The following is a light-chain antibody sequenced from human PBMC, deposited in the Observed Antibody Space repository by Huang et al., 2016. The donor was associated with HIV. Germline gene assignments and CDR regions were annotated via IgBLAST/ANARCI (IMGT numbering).Light chain of an antibody. CDR2: DAS. Sequence: DIQMTQSPPSLSASVGDSVTITCQASHDIGDYLNWYQHKPGEAPKLLIYDASNLETGVPSRVSGSGAGTDFTFTINSLQPEDIATYYCQQYASQNTFGQGTQLEIK. J-gene: IGKJ2*01. CDR1: HDIGDY. V-gene: IGKV1-33*01. CDR3: QQYASQNT.